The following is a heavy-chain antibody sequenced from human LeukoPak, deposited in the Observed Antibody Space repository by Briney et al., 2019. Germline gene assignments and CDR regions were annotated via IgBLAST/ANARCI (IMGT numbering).Heavy chain of an antibody. CDR2: IYTSGGT. CDR1: GFTFSNSA. J-gene: IGHJ4*02. D-gene: IGHD6-6*01. Sequence: GSLRLSCAASGFTFSNSAMSWVRQAPGKGLEWIGYIYTSGGTNYNPSLKSRVTISVDTSKNQSSLKLSSVTAADTAVYYCARLFADDSSSPPFDYWGQGTLVTVSS. CDR3: ARLFADDSSSPPFDY. V-gene: IGHV4-4*09.